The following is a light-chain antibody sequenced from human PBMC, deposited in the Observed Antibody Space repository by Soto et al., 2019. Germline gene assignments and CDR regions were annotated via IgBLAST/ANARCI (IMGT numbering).Light chain of an antibody. CDR2: GND. CDR3: QSYDSSLSGYV. V-gene: IGLV1-40*01. Sequence: QSVLTQPPSVSGAPGQKVTISCTGSNSNIGAAYDVNWYQHLPGTAPKLLICGNDNRPSGVPDRFSGSKSGTSASLAITGLRAEDEADYYCQSYDSSLSGYVFGAGTKVTV. CDR1: NSNIGAAYD. J-gene: IGLJ1*01.